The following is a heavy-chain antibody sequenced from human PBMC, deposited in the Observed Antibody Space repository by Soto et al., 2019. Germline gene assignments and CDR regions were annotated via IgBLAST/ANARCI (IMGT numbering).Heavy chain of an antibody. CDR3: AREGTSTSTAMDY. V-gene: IGHV1-69*04. CDR2: IIPIVGKT. Sequence: QVQLVQSGAEVRKPGSSVTVSCETSGDTFNNYVINWVRQAPGQGPEWMGRIIPIVGKTIYAQRFQGRVTITADKSTTKVYMDLSSLRIDDTAVYFCAREGTSTSTAMDYWGQGSLVTVSS. CDR1: GDTFNNYV. J-gene: IGHJ4*02. D-gene: IGHD2-2*01.